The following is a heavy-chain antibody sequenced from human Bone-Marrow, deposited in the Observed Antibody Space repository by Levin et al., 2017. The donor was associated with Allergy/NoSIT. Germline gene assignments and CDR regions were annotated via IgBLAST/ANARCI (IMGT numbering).Heavy chain of an antibody. J-gene: IGHJ6*02. Sequence: SVKVSCKASGGTFSSYAINWVRQAPGQGLEWMGGIIPIFGKPNYPQKFEGRVTITADESTSTAYMELSSLRSEDTAIYYCATVDYGDRTLDDYVMDVWGQGTTVTVSS. CDR2: IIPIFGKP. CDR1: GGTFSSYA. CDR3: ATVDYGDRTLDDYVMDV. V-gene: IGHV1-69*13. D-gene: IGHD4-17*01.